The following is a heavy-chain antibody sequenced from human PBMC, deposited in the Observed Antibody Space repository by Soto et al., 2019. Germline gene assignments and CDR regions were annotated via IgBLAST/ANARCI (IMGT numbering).Heavy chain of an antibody. Sequence: VGSLRLSCAASGFTFSSYGMHWVRQAPGKGLEWVAVIWYDGSNKYYADSVKGRFTISRDNSKNTLYLQMNSLRAKDTAVYYCARDSDSSSWYSPRGMDVWGQGTTVTVSS. CDR1: GFTFSSYG. CDR3: ARDSDSSSWYSPRGMDV. V-gene: IGHV3-33*01. J-gene: IGHJ6*02. CDR2: IWYDGSNK. D-gene: IGHD6-13*01.